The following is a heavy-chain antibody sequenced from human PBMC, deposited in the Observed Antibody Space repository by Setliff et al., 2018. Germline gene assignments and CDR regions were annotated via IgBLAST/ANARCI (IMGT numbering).Heavy chain of an antibody. Sequence: ASVKVSCKASGGTFSSYAMNWVRQAPGQGLEWMGWINTNTGDPTYAQGFTGRFVFSLDNSVSTEYLRISSLKAEDTAVYFCAMAWYYNLWSGSQIEYWGQGTLVTVSS. CDR1: GGTFSSYA. J-gene: IGHJ4*02. D-gene: IGHD3-3*01. CDR2: INTNTGDP. V-gene: IGHV7-4-1*02. CDR3: AMAWYYNLWSGSQIEY.